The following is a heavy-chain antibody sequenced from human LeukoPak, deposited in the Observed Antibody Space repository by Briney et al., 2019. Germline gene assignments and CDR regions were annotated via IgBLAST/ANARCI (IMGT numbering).Heavy chain of an antibody. CDR2: INQDGSEK. D-gene: IGHD1-1*01. Sequence: PGGSLRLSCAASGFTLSSYWMSWVRQAPGKGLEWVANINQDGSEKYYVDSVKGRFTISRDNAKNSLYLQMNSLRVEDTAVYYCARDEYWSHDYWGQGTLVTVSS. CDR3: ARDEYWSHDY. J-gene: IGHJ4*02. CDR1: GFTLSSYW. V-gene: IGHV3-7*05.